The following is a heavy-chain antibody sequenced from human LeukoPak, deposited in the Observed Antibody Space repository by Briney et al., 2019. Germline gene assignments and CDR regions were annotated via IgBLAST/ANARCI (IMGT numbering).Heavy chain of an antibody. Sequence: PSETLSLTCTGSGGSISSSNYYWGWIRQPPGKGLEWIASIHYSETTYYNPSLKSRVAISVDTSKNHFSLKLSSVTAADTAVYYCARGPTYQPIDFWGQGTLVTVSS. CDR3: ARGPTYQPIDF. V-gene: IGHV4-39*02. J-gene: IGHJ4*02. CDR1: GGSISSSNYY. CDR2: IHYSETT. D-gene: IGHD2-2*01.